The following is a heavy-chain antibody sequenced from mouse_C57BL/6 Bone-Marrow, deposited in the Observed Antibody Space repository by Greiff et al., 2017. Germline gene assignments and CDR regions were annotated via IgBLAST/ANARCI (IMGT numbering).Heavy chain of an antibody. J-gene: IGHJ4*01. V-gene: IGHV1-64*01. CDR3: ARRAIVTTRYYAMDY. CDR1: GYTFTSYW. Sequence: QVQLQQPGAELVKPGASVKLSCKASGYTFTSYWMHWVKQRPGQGLEWIGMIHPNSGSTNYNEKFKSKATLTVDTSSSTAYMQLSSLTSEDSAVYYCARRAIVTTRYYAMDYWGQGTSVTVSS. D-gene: IGHD2-5*01. CDR2: IHPNSGST.